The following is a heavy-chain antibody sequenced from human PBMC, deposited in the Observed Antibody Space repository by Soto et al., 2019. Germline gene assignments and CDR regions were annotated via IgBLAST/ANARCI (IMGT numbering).Heavy chain of an antibody. CDR3: ARHVTYQPFRLGELAV. V-gene: IGHV6-1*01. D-gene: IGHD3-16*01. Sequence: SQTLSLTCAISGDSVSSNSAAWNWIRQSPSRGLEWLGRTYYRSKWYNDYAVSVKSRITINPDTSKNQFSLKLSSVTAADTAVHYCARHVTYQPFRLGELAVWGQRTLLTVSS. J-gene: IGHJ4*02. CDR1: GDSVSSNSAA. CDR2: TYYRSKWYN.